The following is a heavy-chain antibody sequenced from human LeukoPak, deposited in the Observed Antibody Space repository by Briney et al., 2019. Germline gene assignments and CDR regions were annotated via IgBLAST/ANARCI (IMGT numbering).Heavy chain of an antibody. J-gene: IGHJ6*02. CDR1: GGSISSYY. CDR3: ARAGFDFWSGGDDYYYGMDV. V-gene: IGHV4-59*01. CDR2: IYYSGST. Sequence: SETLSLTCTVSGGSISSYYWGWIRQPPGKGLEWIGYIYYSGSTNYNPSLKSRVTISVDTSKNQFSLKLSSVTAADTAVYYCARAGFDFWSGGDDYYYGMDVWGQGTTVTVSS. D-gene: IGHD3-3*01.